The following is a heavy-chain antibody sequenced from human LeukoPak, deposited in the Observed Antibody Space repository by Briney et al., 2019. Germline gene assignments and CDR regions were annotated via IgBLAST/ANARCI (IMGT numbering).Heavy chain of an antibody. V-gene: IGHV5-51*01. D-gene: IGHD6-13*01. CDR3: ARLHSSSWYISIIDY. CDR2: IYPGDSDT. Sequence: PGESLKISCKGSGYSFTSYWIGWVRQMPGKGLEWMGIIYPGDSDTRYSPSFQGQVTISADKSISTAYLQWSSLKASDTAMYYCARLHSSSWYISIIDYWGQGTLVTVSS. J-gene: IGHJ4*02. CDR1: GYSFTSYW.